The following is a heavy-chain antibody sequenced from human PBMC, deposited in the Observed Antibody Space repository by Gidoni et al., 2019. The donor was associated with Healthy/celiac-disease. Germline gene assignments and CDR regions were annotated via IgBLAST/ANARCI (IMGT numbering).Heavy chain of an antibody. CDR3: ARAAARYGDYGMDV. J-gene: IGHJ6*02. CDR2: INSDGSST. CDR1: GFTFSSYW. Sequence: EVQLVESGGGLVQPGGSLRLSCAASGFTFSSYWMHWVRQAPGKGLVWVSRINSDGSSTSYADSVKGRFTISRDNAKNTLYLQMNSLRAEDTAVYYCARAAARYGDYGMDVWGQGTTVTVSS. D-gene: IGHD4-17*01. V-gene: IGHV3-74*01.